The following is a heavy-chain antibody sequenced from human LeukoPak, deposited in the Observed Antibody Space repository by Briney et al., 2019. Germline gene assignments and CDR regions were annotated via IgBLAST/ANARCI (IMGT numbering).Heavy chain of an antibody. CDR1: GGSISSSNW. CDR3: ARGRVSSSTWYSTYYYYFYMDV. D-gene: IGHD6-13*01. CDR2: IYHSGST. J-gene: IGHJ6*03. V-gene: IGHV4-4*02. Sequence: SGTLSLTCAVSGGSISSSNWWSWVRQPPGKGLEWIGEIYHSGSTNYNPSLKSRVTISVDKSKNQFSLKLSSVTAADTAVYFCARGRVSSSTWYSTYYYYFYMDVWGKGTTVTVS.